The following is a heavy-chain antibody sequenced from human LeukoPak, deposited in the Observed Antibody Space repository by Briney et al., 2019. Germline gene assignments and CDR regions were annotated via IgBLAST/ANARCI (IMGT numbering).Heavy chain of an antibody. Sequence: SETLSLTCTVSSGSISTYYWNWIRQTPGKGLEWLGNIYFTGSTKYNPSLKSRVTISLDTSKNQFSLYLSSVTAADTAVYYCARAGVGWLQSMGPFDFWGQGTLVTVSS. J-gene: IGHJ4*02. D-gene: IGHD5-24*01. V-gene: IGHV4-59*01. CDR2: IYFTGST. CDR1: SGSISTYY. CDR3: ARAGVGWLQSMGPFDF.